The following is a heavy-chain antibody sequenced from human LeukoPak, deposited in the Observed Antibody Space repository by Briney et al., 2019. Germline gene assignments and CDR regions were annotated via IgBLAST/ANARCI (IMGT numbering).Heavy chain of an antibody. CDR3: ASCGGDCYSYYYYGMDV. V-gene: IGHV4-34*01. CDR1: GGSFSGYY. J-gene: IGHJ6*02. D-gene: IGHD2-21*02. CDR2: INHSGST. Sequence: SETLSLTCAVYGGSFSGYYWSWIRQPPGKGLEWIGEINHSGSTNYNPSPKSRVTISVDTSKNQFSLKLSSVTAADTAVYYCASCGGDCYSYYYYGMDVWGQGTTVTVSS.